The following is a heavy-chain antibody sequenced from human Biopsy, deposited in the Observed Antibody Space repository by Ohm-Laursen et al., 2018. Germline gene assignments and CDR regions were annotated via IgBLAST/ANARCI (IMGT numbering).Heavy chain of an antibody. D-gene: IGHD3-3*01. V-gene: IGHV4-39*01. CDR1: GGSITSRTHY. CDR2: VYYSGTT. CDR3: ARHDLSDFWSGYPNFFDR. Sequence: PSQTLSLTCTLSGGSITSRTHYWGWIRQTPGKGLEWIGTVYYSGTTYDNPSLKNRVIISVDTSKNQFSLSLKTVTAADTAVYYSARHDLSDFWSGYPNFFDRWGQGTLVTVSS. J-gene: IGHJ5*02.